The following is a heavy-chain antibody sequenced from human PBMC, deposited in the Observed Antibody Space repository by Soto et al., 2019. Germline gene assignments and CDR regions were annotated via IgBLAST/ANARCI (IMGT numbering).Heavy chain of an antibody. CDR1: GYTFTSYG. J-gene: IGHJ4*02. V-gene: IGHV1-18*04. D-gene: IGHD3-10*01. CDR2: FSAYNGNT. Sequence: ASVKVSCKASGYTFTSYGISWVRQAPGQGLESMGWFSAYNGNTNYAQKLQGRVTMTTDTSTSTAYMELRSLRSDATAVYSCARASDGRPDGEFDYWGQGTLVTVSS. CDR3: ARASDGRPDGEFDY.